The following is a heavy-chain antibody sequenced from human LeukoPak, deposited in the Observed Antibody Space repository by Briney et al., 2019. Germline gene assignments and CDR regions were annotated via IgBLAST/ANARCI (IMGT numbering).Heavy chain of an antibody. CDR1: GESFSGYY. D-gene: IGHD3-10*01. J-gene: IGHJ5*02. Sequence: SETLSLTCAVYGESFSGYYWSWIRQPPGKGLEWIGEINHSGTTNYNPSLKSRVTISADTSKNQFSLKLSSVTAADTAVYYCARLDDDYGSGSYNWFDPWGQGTLVTVSS. V-gene: IGHV4-34*01. CDR3: ARLDDDYGSGSYNWFDP. CDR2: INHSGTT.